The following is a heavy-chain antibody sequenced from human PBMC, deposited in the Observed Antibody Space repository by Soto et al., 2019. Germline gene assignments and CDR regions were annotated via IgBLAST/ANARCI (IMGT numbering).Heavy chain of an antibody. D-gene: IGHD6-19*01. V-gene: IGHV3-30*18. Sequence: QVHLVESGEALASLGGSLQSSCVGPAFASVPIAFTWFPKPQPKGLEWVALISYDGTDKYYADSVKGRFSISRDNSKQTLSLQMDSLRPEDTAVYYCAKDFGAWSDSWGQGTLVNVSS. CDR1: AFASVPIA. J-gene: IGHJ5*02. CDR3: AKDFGAWSDS. CDR2: ISYDGTDK.